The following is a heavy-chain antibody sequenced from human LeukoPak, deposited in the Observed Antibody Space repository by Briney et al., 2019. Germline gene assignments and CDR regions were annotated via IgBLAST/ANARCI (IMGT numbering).Heavy chain of an antibody. D-gene: IGHD6-19*01. CDR1: GFTFSNFW. V-gene: IGHV3-7*01. J-gene: IGHJ4*02. Sequence: GGSLRLSCTASGFTFSNFWMTWVRQAPGKGLEWVANIKQDGSDKYYVDSVKGRFTISRDNAKNSLYLQMNSLRAEDTATYYCARDGTRHINIAVPGGDYWGQGTLVTVSS. CDR3: ARDGTRHINIAVPGGDY. CDR2: IKQDGSDK.